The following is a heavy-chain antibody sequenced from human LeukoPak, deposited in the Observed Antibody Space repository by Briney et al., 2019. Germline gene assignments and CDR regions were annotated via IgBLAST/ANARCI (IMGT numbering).Heavy chain of an antibody. V-gene: IGHV3-21*06. J-gene: IGHJ6*03. CDR1: GFIFSNYY. CDR2: IHGSASYN. Sequence: AGGSLRLSCAASGFIFSNYYLNWVRQAPGKGLEWVSCIHGSASYNYYADSVKGRFTISRDSAKNSLYLEMSSLRVEDTAVYYCVRAFGGYDSQRFYYNMDVWGKGTTVTVSS. CDR3: VRAFGGYDSQRFYYNMDV. D-gene: IGHD5-12*01.